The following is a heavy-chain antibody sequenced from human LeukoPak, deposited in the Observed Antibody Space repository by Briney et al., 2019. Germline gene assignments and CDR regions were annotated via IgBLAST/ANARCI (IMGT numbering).Heavy chain of an antibody. D-gene: IGHD3-9*01. CDR1: GGSISSSSYY. CDR2: IYYSGST. Sequence: SETLSLTCTVSGGSISSSSYYWGWIRQPPGKGLEWIGSIYYSGSTYYNPSLKSRVTISVDTSKNQFSLKLSSVTAADTAVYYCARAELRYGAYAFDIWGQGTMVTVSS. CDR3: ARAELRYGAYAFDI. V-gene: IGHV4-39*07. J-gene: IGHJ3*02.